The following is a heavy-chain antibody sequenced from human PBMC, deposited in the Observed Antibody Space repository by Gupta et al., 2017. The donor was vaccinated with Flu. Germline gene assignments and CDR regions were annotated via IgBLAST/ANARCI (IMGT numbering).Heavy chain of an antibody. V-gene: IGHV4-39*01. CDR3: ARQIPGGSSSPNWFDP. Sequence: QLQLPESRPGLVKPSETLSLTCTVSRCSISRSSYYWGWIRQPPGKGLEWIGSIYYSGSTYYNPSLKSRVTISVDTSKNQFSLKLSSVTAADTAVYYCARQIPGGSSSPNWFDPWGQGTLVTVSS. CDR1: RCSISRSSYY. CDR2: IYYSGST. D-gene: IGHD3-10*01. J-gene: IGHJ5*02.